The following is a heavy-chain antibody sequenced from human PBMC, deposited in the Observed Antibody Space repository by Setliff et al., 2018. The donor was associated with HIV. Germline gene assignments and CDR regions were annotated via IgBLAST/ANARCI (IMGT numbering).Heavy chain of an antibody. CDR1: GVSINRTDHY. CDR2: VSQSGST. V-gene: IGHV4-39*01. D-gene: IGHD2-21*01. J-gene: IGHJ5*02. Sequence: NPSETLSLTCSVSGVSINRTDHYWGWIRQSPGKRLEWIGSVSQSGSTYYNPSLKSRITISVDRSKNLFSLKLISVIAADQGVYYCARVPVAGANWFDPWGLGTLVTVSS. CDR3: ARVPVAGANWFDP.